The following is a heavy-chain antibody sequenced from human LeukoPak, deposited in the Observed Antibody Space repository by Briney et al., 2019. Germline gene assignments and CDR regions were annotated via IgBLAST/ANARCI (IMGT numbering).Heavy chain of an antibody. V-gene: IGHV3-30*02. J-gene: IGHJ6*03. Sequence: PGGSLRLSCAASGFSFSTFGMYWVRQVPGKGLEWVAFIRYDGNDKYYGDSAKGRFTISRDNSKNTLYLQMNSPTTDDTGVYYCAKDSQLDVGSDYYYYFYMDVWGRGTTVTVSS. CDR2: IRYDGNDK. D-gene: IGHD1-1*01. CDR1: GFSFSTFG. CDR3: AKDSQLDVGSDYYYYFYMDV.